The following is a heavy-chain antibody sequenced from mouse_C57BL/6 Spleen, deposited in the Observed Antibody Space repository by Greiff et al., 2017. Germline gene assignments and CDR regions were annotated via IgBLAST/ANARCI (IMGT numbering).Heavy chain of an antibody. Sequence: QVQLKQSGAELVRPGASVTLSCKASGYTFTDYEMHWVKQTPVHGLEWIGAIDPETGGTAYNQKFKGKAILTADKSSSTAYMELRSLTSEDSAVYYWTRRGTGTGFDYWGQGTTLTVSS. CDR1: GYTFTDYE. J-gene: IGHJ2*01. V-gene: IGHV1-15*01. D-gene: IGHD4-1*01. CDR2: IDPETGGT. CDR3: TRRGTGTGFDY.